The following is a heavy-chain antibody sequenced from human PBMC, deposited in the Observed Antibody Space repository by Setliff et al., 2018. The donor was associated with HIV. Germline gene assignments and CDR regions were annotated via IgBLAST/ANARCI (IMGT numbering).Heavy chain of an antibody. CDR1: GYSLSSYW. J-gene: IGHJ6*02. V-gene: IGHV5-51*01. CDR2: IYPGNSDT. CDR3: ARLGGICSGGSCTALAYTMDV. D-gene: IGHD2-15*01. Sequence: GESLKISCKGSGYSLSSYWIGWVRPTPGKGLEWMGIIYPGNSDTRYSPSVQGQVTISADKSISTAYLQCSSLKASDTAMYYCARLGGICSGGSCTALAYTMDVWGQGTTVTVSS.